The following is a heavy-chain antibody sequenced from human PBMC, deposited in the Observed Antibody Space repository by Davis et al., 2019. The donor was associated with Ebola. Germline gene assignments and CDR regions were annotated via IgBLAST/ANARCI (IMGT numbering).Heavy chain of an antibody. CDR3: AKDQVHYYDSSGSNPDPW. CDR2: ISNSGSTI. Sequence: GESLKISCAASGFTFSDHYMSWIRQAPGKGLECVSYISNSGSTIFYADSVKGRFTISRDNSKNTLYLQMNSLRAEDTAEYYCAKDQVHYYDSSGSNPDPWWGQGTLVTVSS. V-gene: IGHV3-11*01. CDR1: GFTFSDHY. J-gene: IGHJ4*02. D-gene: IGHD3-22*01.